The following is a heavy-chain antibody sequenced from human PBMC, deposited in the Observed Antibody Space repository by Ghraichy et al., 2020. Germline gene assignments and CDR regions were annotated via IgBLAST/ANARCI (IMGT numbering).Heavy chain of an antibody. Sequence: ASVKVSCKASGYTFTGYYMHWVRQAPGQGLEWMGWINPNSGGTNYAQKFQGRVTMTRDTSISTAYMELSRLRSDDTAVYYCARDSNARYYYYGMDVWGQGTTVTVSS. CDR2: INPNSGGT. J-gene: IGHJ6*02. V-gene: IGHV1-2*02. CDR1: GYTFTGYY. D-gene: IGHD1-1*01. CDR3: ARDSNARYYYYGMDV.